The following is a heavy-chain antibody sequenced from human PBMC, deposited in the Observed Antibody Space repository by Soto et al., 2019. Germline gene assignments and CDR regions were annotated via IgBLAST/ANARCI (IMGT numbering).Heavy chain of an antibody. Sequence: ETLSLTCAVYGGSFSGYYWSWIRQPPGKGLEWIGEINHSGSTNYNPSLKSRVTISVDTSKNQFSLKLSSVTAADTAVYYCARVQSSSGVDYWGQGTLVTVSS. CDR2: INHSGST. CDR1: GGSFSGYY. D-gene: IGHD6-6*01. CDR3: ARVQSSSGVDY. V-gene: IGHV4-34*01. J-gene: IGHJ4*02.